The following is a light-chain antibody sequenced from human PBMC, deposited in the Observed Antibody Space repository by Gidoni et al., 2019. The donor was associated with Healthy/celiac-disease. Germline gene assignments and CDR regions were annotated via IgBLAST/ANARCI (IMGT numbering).Light chain of an antibody. CDR1: QSVSSSY. J-gene: IGKJ2*01. Sequence: EIVLPHSPGTLSLSPGERATLSCRASQSVSSSYLAWYQQKPGQAPRLLIYGASSRATGIPDRFSGSGSGTDFTLTISRLEPEDFAVYYCQQYGSSPLFGQGTKLEIK. V-gene: IGKV3-20*01. CDR2: GAS. CDR3: QQYGSSPL.